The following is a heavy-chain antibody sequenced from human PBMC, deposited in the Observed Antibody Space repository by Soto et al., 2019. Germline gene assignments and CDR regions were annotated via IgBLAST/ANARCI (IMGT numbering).Heavy chain of an antibody. CDR2: IGTAGDT. J-gene: IGHJ6*02. Sequence: GGSLRLSCAASGFTFSSYDMHWVRQATGKGLEWVSAIGTAGDTYYPGSVKGRFTISRENAKNSLYLQMNSLRAGDTAVYYCARGGSWEGGRYYYYGMDVWAQGTTVTV. V-gene: IGHV3-13*01. D-gene: IGHD6-13*01. CDR1: GFTFSSYD. CDR3: ARGGSWEGGRYYYYGMDV.